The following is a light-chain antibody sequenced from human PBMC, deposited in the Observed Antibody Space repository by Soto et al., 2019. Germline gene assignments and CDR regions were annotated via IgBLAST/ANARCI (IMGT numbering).Light chain of an antibody. J-gene: IGKJ4*01. CDR3: LQRFMYPLT. CDR2: SAS. CDR1: QGIRND. Sequence: DIQMTQSPSSLSASVGDRVTITCRASQGIRNDLGWYQQKPGMAPKRLIYSASTLQSGVPSRFSGSASGTEFSLTISSLQPEEFATYYCLQRFMYPLTFGGGTKVEIK. V-gene: IGKV1-17*01.